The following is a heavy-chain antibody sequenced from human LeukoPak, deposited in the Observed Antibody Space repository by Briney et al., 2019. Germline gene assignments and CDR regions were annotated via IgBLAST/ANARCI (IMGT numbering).Heavy chain of an antibody. CDR2: ISGSGGST. V-gene: IGHV3-23*01. D-gene: IGHD1-7*01. Sequence: GGSLRLSCAASGFTFSSYAMSWVRQAPGKGLEWVSAISGSGGSTYYADSVKGRFTISRDNSKNTLYLQMNSLRAEDTAVYYCAKDPSLSGTWTCAFDIWGQGTMVTVSS. CDR3: AKDPSLSGTWTCAFDI. J-gene: IGHJ3*02. CDR1: GFTFSSYA.